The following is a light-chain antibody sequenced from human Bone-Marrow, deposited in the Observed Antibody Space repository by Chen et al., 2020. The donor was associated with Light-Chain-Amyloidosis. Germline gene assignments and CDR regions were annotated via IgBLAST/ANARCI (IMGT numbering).Light chain of an antibody. V-gene: IGKV1-39*01. J-gene: IGKJ3*01. CDR3: QQSYRTPIFP. CDR1: QSISSY. CDR2: AAS. Sequence: DIQMTQSQSSLHASGGDRVTIPSRASQSISSYLNWYQQKPGKARKLLIYAASSLKSGVPSSVSGSGSGTDCTLTISSLQPEDFATYYCQQSYRTPIFPFGLGTKVDIK.